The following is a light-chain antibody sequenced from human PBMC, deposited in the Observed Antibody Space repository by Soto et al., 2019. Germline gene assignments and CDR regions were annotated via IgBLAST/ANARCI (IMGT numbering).Light chain of an antibody. CDR2: GAS. CDR3: QQYNNWPPLT. V-gene: IGKV3-15*01. J-gene: IGKJ4*01. CDR1: KSVSNN. Sequence: EIVMTQSPATLSVSPGERAILSCRASKSVSNNLAWYQKKPGQAPRLLIYGASTRPTGIPARFSGSGSGTEFTLSISSLQSEDFAIYYCQQYNNWPPLTFGGGTKVEIK.